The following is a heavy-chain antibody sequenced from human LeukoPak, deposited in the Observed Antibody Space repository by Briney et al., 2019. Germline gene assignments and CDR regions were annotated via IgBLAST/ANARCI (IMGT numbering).Heavy chain of an antibody. CDR2: IYTSGST. Sequence: SETLSLTCTVSGGSISSYYWSWIRQPAGKGLEWIGRIYTSGSTNYNPSLKSRVLMSVDTSKNQFSLKLSSVTAADTAVYYCARGDDIVVVVAATVGGFDIWGQGTMVTVSS. V-gene: IGHV4-4*07. CDR3: ARGDDIVVVVAATVGGFDI. J-gene: IGHJ3*02. D-gene: IGHD2-15*01. CDR1: GGSISSYY.